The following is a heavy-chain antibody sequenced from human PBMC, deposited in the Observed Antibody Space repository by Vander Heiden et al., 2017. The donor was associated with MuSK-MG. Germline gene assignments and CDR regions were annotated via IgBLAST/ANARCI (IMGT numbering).Heavy chain of an antibody. CDR1: GFTFRSYA. CDR3: AKGGVTESRLDS. J-gene: IGHJ5*02. CDR2: FSGSGDDKI. D-gene: IGHD3-3*01. Sequence: EVQLLESGGDLVQPGGSLSRCCTASGFTFRSYAMFLFRPASGKGPEWVAGFSGSGDDKIYYADSVKGRFTIARDNAKNTLYLQMNNVRAEDTAVYYWAKGGVTESRLDSWGQGTLVTGSS. V-gene: IGHV3-23*01.